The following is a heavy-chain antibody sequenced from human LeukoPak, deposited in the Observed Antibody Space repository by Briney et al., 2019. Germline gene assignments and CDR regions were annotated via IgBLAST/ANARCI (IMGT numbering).Heavy chain of an antibody. CDR2: MNPNSGNT. Sequence: ASVKVSCKASGGTFTSYDINWVRQATGQGLEWMGWMNPNSGNTGYAQKFQGRVTITRNTSISTAYMELSSLRSEDTAVYYCARGRGTTVTTATNYYYYMDVWGKGTTVTVSS. V-gene: IGHV1-8*03. CDR3: ARGRGTTVTTATNYYYYMDV. CDR1: GGTFTSYD. J-gene: IGHJ6*03. D-gene: IGHD4-17*01.